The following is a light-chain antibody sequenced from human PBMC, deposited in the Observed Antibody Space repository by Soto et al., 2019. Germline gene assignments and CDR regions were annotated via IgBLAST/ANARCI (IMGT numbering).Light chain of an antibody. CDR1: QTISSSF. J-gene: IGKJ3*01. V-gene: IGKV3-20*01. Sequence: EIVLTQSPGTLSLSPEERATLSCRASQTISSSFLAWYQQKPGQAPRLLIYRASRRAPGIPDRFSDSGSWTDFTPTISRLEPEDFAVSYCRTFCSSPLHTLGPGNKVEIK. CDR2: RAS. CDR3: RTFCSSPLHT.